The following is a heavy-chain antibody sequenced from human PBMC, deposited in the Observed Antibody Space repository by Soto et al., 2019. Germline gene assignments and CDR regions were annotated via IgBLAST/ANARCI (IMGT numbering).Heavy chain of an antibody. CDR1: GGSITSNTFY. CDR2: VLQSGST. J-gene: IGHJ4*01. V-gene: IGHV4-39*01. Sequence: SETLSLTCSVSGGSITSNTFYWGWIRQTPGRGLEWIGSVLQSGSTYYNPSLKSRLSISVDTSKNQFSLRLNSVTAADTAVYYCDPVTAIRPILDYRGHGVMGKVS. D-gene: IGHD2-21*02. CDR3: DPVTAIRPILDY.